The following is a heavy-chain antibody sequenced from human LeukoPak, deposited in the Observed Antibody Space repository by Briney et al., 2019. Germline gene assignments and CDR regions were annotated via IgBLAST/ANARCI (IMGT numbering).Heavy chain of an antibody. CDR2: ISSSSSYI. Sequence: GGSLRLSCAASGFTFSSYSMNWVRQAPGKGLEWVSSISSSSSYIYYADSVKGRFTISRDNSKNTLYLQMNSLRAEDTAVYYCAKDGSRAWDIGFQHWGQGTLVTVSS. CDR3: AKDGSRAWDIGFQH. D-gene: IGHD2-15*01. V-gene: IGHV3-21*04. J-gene: IGHJ1*01. CDR1: GFTFSSYS.